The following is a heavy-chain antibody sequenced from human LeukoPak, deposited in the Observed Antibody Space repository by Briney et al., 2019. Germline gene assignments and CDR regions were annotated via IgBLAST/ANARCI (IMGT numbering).Heavy chain of an antibody. CDR2: ISHSSNTI. J-gene: IGHJ4*02. CDR3: ARLITMIVDY. CDR1: GFIFRDYY. V-gene: IGHV3-11*04. D-gene: IGHD3-22*01. Sequence: GGSLRLSCAASGFIFRDYYMSWIRQAPGKGLDWVSYISHSSNTIHYADSVRGRFTISRDNAKNSLYLQMNSLRAEDTAVYYCARLITMIVDYWGQGTLVTVSP.